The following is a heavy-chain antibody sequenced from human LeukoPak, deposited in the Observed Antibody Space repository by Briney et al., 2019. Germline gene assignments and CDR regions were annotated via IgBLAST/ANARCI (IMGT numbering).Heavy chain of an antibody. CDR3: ARDTPRELPYYYGMDV. CDR1: GFTFSDYY. Sequence: GGSLRLSCAASGFTFSDYYMSWIRQAPGKGLEWVSYINSSSIYTNYADSVKGRFTISRDNAKNSLYLQMNSLRAEDTAVYYCARDTPRELPYYYGMDVWGQGTTVTVSS. J-gene: IGHJ6*02. D-gene: IGHD1-26*01. V-gene: IGHV3-11*05. CDR2: INSSSIYT.